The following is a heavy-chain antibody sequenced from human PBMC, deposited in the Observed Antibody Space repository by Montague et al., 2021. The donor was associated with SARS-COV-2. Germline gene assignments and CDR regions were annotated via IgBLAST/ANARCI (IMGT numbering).Heavy chain of an antibody. Sequence: SETLSLTCSVSGGSTSNYYWTWIRQSPGKGLQWIGYIFYTGSTKFNPSLKSRVSMSLDTSKNHFSLRMSAVTAADTARYYCARAQNICCIANCVNYFDHWGQGALVTASS. V-gene: IGHV4-59*01. CDR1: GGSTSNYY. CDR2: IFYTGST. D-gene: IGHD2-15*01. CDR3: ARAQNICCIANCVNYFDH. J-gene: IGHJ4*02.